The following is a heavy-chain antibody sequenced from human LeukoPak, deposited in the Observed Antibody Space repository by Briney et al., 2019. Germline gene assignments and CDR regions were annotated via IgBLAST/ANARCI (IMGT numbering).Heavy chain of an antibody. D-gene: IGHD2/OR15-2a*01. CDR3: ARSSNSAFDI. CDR2: IKQDGSEK. V-gene: IGHV3-7*01. CDR1: GFTFSSYW. J-gene: IGHJ3*02. Sequence: GGSLRLSCAASGFTFSSYWMAWVRHAPGKGLEWVANIKQDGSEKYYVDSVKGRFTISRDSAKNSLFLQMNSLRAEDTAVYFCARSSNSAFDIWGQGTRVTVSS.